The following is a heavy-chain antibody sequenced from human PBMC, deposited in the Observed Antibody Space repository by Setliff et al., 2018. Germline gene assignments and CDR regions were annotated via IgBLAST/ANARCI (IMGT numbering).Heavy chain of an antibody. CDR1: GVSIGDTYYY. D-gene: IGHD2-21*01. Sequence: PSDTLSLTCTVSGVSIGDTYYYWAWIRQPPGKGLEWVGSVSFSGSAYFSPSLKSRVAISLDTSTNVFSLKLSSLIAADTAVYYCARDPGFHSGTWSLDSWGQGRLVTVSS. CDR2: VSFSGSA. J-gene: IGHJ4*02. V-gene: IGHV4-39*02. CDR3: ARDPGFHSGTWSLDS.